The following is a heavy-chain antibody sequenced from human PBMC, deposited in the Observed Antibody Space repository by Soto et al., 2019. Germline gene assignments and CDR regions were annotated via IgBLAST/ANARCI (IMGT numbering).Heavy chain of an antibody. CDR2: FDPEDGET. CDR1: GYTLTELS. Sequence: VASVKVSCKVSGYTLTELSMHWVRQAPGKGLEWMGGFDPEDGETIYAQKFQGRVTMTEDTSTDTAYMELSSLRSEDTAVYYCATAEHKYYDDVWGSYRRFDYWGQGTLVTVSS. CDR3: ATAEHKYYDDVWGSYRRFDY. J-gene: IGHJ4*02. D-gene: IGHD3-16*02. V-gene: IGHV1-24*01.